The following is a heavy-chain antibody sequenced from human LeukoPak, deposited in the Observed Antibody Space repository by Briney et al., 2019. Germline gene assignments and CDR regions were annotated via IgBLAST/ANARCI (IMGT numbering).Heavy chain of an antibody. CDR3: VREAQSSYSANWGIDLDS. J-gene: IGHJ4*02. Sequence: SETLSPTCTVSGGSISTYFWGWIRQPAGKGLEWIGHICSDGSTTFTPSLKSRVTMSVDTYKDQFSLRLRSVTAADTAVYYCVREAQSSYSANWGIDLDSWGQGTLVTVSS. D-gene: IGHD3-16*01. CDR2: ICSDGST. V-gene: IGHV4-4*07. CDR1: GGSISTYF.